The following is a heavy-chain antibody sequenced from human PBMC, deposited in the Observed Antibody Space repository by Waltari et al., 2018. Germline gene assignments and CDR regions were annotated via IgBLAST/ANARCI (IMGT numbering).Heavy chain of an antibody. J-gene: IGHJ1*01. CDR1: GGSITSDY. CDR2: IYHSGTT. D-gene: IGHD6-19*01. V-gene: IGHV4-59*01. Sequence: QVQLMESGPGLVRPSETLSLTCHVSGGSITSDYWSWVRQPPGKGLEWVGYIYHSGTTNYKPSRRSRVSISVDTSKTQFSLKLNYVTAADTAVYYCARGHSTGWYLSHWGRGALVTVSS. CDR3: ARGHSTGWYLSH.